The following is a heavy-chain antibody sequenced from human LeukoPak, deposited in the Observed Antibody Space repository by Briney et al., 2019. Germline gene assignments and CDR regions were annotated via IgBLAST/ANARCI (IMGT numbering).Heavy chain of an antibody. CDR3: AKDLYSNYGPADY. Sequence: GGSLRLSCAASGFTFSSYAMSWVRQAPGKELEWVSTINGGGVNTHYADSVGGRFTISRDNSKNTLFLQMNSLRDEDTAVYYCAKDLYSNYGPADYWGQGNLVTVSS. CDR1: GFTFSSYA. CDR2: INGGGVNT. D-gene: IGHD4-11*01. V-gene: IGHV3-23*01. J-gene: IGHJ4*02.